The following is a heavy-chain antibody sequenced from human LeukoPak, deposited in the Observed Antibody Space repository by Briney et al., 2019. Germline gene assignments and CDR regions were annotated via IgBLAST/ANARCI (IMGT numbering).Heavy chain of an antibody. CDR3: AREGIAVAGASSDPFDY. J-gene: IGHJ4*02. Sequence: SVKVSCKASGGTFSSYAISWVRQAPGQGLEWMGRIIPILGIANYAQKFQGRVTITADKSTSTAYMELNSLRAEDTAVYYCAREGIAVAGASSDPFDYWGQGTLVTVSS. CDR1: GGTFSSYA. CDR2: IIPILGIA. D-gene: IGHD6-19*01. V-gene: IGHV1-69*04.